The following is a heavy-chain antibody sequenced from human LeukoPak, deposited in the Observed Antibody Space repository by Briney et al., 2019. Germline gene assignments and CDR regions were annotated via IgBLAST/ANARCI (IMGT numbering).Heavy chain of an antibody. CDR2: IYYSGST. CDR3: ARGGSYHSIDY. D-gene: IGHD1-26*01. CDR1: GGSISSYY. Sequence: SETLSLTCTVSGGSISSYYWSWIRQPPGKGLEWIGYIYYSGSTNYNPSLKSRVTISVDTSKNQFSLKLSSVTAADTAVYYCARGGSYHSIDYWGQGTLVTVSS. J-gene: IGHJ4*02. V-gene: IGHV4-59*01.